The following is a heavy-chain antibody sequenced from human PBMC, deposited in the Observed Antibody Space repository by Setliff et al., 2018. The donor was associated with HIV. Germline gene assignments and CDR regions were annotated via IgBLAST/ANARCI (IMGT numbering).Heavy chain of an antibody. CDR3: AREITNYFDY. CDR2: ISPYNGHT. CDR1: GYTFNTYG. V-gene: IGHV1-18*01. J-gene: IGHJ4*02. Sequence: GASVKVSCKASGYTFNTYGISWVRQAPGQGLEWMGWISPYNGHTNYVQKLQGRVTMTTDTSTSIAYMELRSLKSDDTAVYYCAREITNYFDYWGQGTLVTVSS. D-gene: IGHD3-16*01.